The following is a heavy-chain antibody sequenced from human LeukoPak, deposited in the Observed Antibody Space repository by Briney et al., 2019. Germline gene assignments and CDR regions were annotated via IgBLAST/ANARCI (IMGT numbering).Heavy chain of an antibody. J-gene: IGHJ4*02. CDR2: IWYDGSNK. V-gene: IGHV3-33*06. CDR1: GFTFSSYG. Sequence: PGGSLRLSCAASGFTFSSYGMHWVRQAPGKGLEWVAVIWYDGSNKYYADSVKGRFTISRDNSKNTLYLQMNSLRAEDTAVYYCAKAGMMDGDSSYFDYWGRGTLVTVSS. D-gene: IGHD2-21*02. CDR3: AKAGMMDGDSSYFDY.